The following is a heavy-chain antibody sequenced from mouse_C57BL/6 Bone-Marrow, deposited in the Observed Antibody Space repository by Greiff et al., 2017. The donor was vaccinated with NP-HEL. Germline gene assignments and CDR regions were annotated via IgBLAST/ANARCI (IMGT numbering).Heavy chain of an antibody. Sequence: DVHLVESGGGLVKPGGSLKLSCAASGFTFSSYAMSWVRQTPEKRLEWVATISDGGSYTYYPDNVKGRFTISRDNAKNNLYLQMSHLKSEDTAMYYCARDQSSPRFDYWGQGTTLTVSS. V-gene: IGHV5-4*01. CDR1: GFTFSSYA. CDR3: ARDQSSPRFDY. CDR2: ISDGGSYT. D-gene: IGHD1-1*01. J-gene: IGHJ2*01.